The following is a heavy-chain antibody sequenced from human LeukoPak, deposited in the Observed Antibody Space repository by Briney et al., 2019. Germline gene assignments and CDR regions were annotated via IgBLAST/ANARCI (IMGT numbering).Heavy chain of an antibody. D-gene: IGHD3-10*01. J-gene: IGHJ6*02. CDR3: ARDRNMARDSYGMDV. V-gene: IGHV1-18*01. CDR1: GYTFTSYG. Sequence: ASVKVSCKASGYTFTSYGINWVRQAPGQGLEWMGWISGYNGNINYAQKVQGRVTMTTDTSTSTAYMELRSLRSDDTAVYYCARDRNMARDSYGMDVWGQGTTVTVSS. CDR2: ISGYNGNI.